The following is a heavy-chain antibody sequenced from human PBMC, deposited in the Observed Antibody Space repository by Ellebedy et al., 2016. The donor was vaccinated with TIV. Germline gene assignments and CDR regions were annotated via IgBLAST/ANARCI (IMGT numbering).Heavy chain of an antibody. Sequence: PGGSLRLSCEASESTFSSYGMSWVRQAPGKGMEWFSSISTTDGTHHAYSVKGRFTISRDNPKNTLYLQMNSLRVEETAVYYCATQLWNTEFWGQGTLVIVSS. J-gene: IGHJ4*02. CDR1: ESTFSSYG. CDR3: ATQLWNTEF. D-gene: IGHD5-24*01. V-gene: IGHV3-23*01. CDR2: ISTTDGT.